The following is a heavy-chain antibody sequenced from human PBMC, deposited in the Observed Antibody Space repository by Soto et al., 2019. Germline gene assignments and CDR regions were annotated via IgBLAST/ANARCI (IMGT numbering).Heavy chain of an antibody. CDR2: IYHSGST. Sequence: PSETLSVTCTVSGGSIGSSSYYWGWIRQPPGKGLEWIGSIYHSGSTYYTPSLKSRVTISVDTSKKQLSLKLSSVTAADTAGYYCARVRVTMIVVVITPDAFDIWGQGTMVTVSS. J-gene: IGHJ3*02. CDR3: ARVRVTMIVVVITPDAFDI. CDR1: GGSIGSSSYY. V-gene: IGHV4-39*07. D-gene: IGHD3-22*01.